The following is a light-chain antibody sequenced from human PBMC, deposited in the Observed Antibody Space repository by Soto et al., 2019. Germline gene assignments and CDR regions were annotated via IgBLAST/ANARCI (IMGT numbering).Light chain of an antibody. V-gene: IGLV2-23*01. Sequence: QPVLTQPASVSGSPGQSITISCTGTSSDVGSYNLVSWYQQHPGKAPKLMIYEGTKRPSGVSNRFSASKSANTASLTISGLQAEDEADYYCCSYGGRSTYVFGTGTKLTVL. CDR3: CSYGGRSTYV. J-gene: IGLJ1*01. CDR1: SSDVGSYNL. CDR2: EGT.